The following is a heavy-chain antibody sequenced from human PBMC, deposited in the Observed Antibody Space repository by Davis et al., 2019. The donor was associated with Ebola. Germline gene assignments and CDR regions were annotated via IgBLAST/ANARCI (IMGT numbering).Heavy chain of an antibody. J-gene: IGHJ4*02. Sequence: SCKASGYTFSSYGISWVRQPPGKGLEWVGYIYYSGTTHYNPSLRGRVTISVDTSKKHFSLKLGSVTAADTAVYYCARGSQWLGPDYWGQGTLVTVSS. CDR3: ARGSQWLGPDY. D-gene: IGHD6-19*01. CDR2: IYYSGTT. V-gene: IGHV4-59*01. CDR1: GYTFSSYG.